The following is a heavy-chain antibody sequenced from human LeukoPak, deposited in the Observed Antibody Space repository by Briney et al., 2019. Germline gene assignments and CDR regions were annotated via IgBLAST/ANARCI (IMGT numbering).Heavy chain of an antibody. J-gene: IGHJ5*02. CDR2: ISFDGSNK. D-gene: IGHD6-13*01. V-gene: IGHV3-30*04. CDR1: GFTFSSYA. CDR3: ARALRAAEFDP. Sequence: GRSLRLSCAASGFTFSSYAMNWVRQAPGKGLEWVAVISFDGSNKYYADSVKGRFTISRDNSKNTLYLQMNSLRAEDTAVYYCARALRAAEFDPWGQGTLVTVSS.